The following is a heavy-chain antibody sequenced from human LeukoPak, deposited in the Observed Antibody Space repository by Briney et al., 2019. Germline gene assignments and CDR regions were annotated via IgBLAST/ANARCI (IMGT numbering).Heavy chain of an antibody. V-gene: IGHV3-30*04. Sequence: GGSLRLSCAASGFTFSSFALHWVRQAPGKGLEWVAVISYEDGSNKYYADSVKGRFTISRDNSKHTVYLQMNSLRTEDTAVYYCARESGGNTPYYFDYWGQGTLVTVTS. J-gene: IGHJ4*02. CDR3: ARESGGNTPYYFDY. CDR1: GFTFSSFA. D-gene: IGHD2-2*02. CDR2: ISYEDGSNK.